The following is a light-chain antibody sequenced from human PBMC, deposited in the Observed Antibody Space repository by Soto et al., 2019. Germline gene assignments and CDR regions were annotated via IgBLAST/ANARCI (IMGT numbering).Light chain of an antibody. J-gene: IGLJ3*02. CDR2: TDY. Sequence: QSVLTQPPSASGTPGQRVTTSCSGTSSNIGTYTVNWYQQLPGTAPKLLIYTDYQRPSGVPDRFSGSKSGTSASLAINGLHSEDEADYYCASWDDNLNGGVFGGGTKLTVL. CDR1: SSNIGTYT. V-gene: IGLV1-44*01. CDR3: ASWDDNLNGGV.